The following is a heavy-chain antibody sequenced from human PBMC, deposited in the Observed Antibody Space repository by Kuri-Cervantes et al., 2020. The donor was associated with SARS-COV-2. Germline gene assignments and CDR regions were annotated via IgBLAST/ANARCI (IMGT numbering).Heavy chain of an antibody. CDR1: DGSFSGYY. CDR3: ARGYSYGYEKASDY. CDR2: INHSGST. J-gene: IGHJ4*02. V-gene: IGHV4-34*01. Sequence: SETLSLTCAVYDGSFSGYYWSWIRQPPGKGLEWIGEINHSGSTNYNPSLKSRVTISVDTSKNQLPLKLSSVTAADTAVYYCARGYSYGYEKASDYWGQGTLVTVSS. D-gene: IGHD5-18*01.